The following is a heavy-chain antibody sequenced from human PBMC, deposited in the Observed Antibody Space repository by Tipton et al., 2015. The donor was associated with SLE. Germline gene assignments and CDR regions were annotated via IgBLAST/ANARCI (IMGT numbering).Heavy chain of an antibody. D-gene: IGHD4-11*01. CDR2: INHSGST. Sequence: TLSLTCAVYGGSFSGYYWSWIRQPPGKGLEWIGEINHSGSTNYNPSLKSRVTISVDTSKNQFSLKLSSVTAADTAVYYCARPYSNYNYYFDYWAQGTLVTVSS. CDR1: GGSFSGYY. CDR3: ARPYSNYNYYFDY. J-gene: IGHJ4*02. V-gene: IGHV4-34*01.